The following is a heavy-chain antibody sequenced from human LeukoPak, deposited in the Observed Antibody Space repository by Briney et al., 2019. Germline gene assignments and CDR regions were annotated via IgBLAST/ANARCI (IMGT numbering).Heavy chain of an antibody. D-gene: IGHD1-7*01. V-gene: IGHV4-39*01. Sequence: PSETLSLTCTVSGGSISSSSYYWGWIRQPPGKGLEWIGSIYYSGSTYYNPSLKSRVTISVDTSKNQFSLKLNSVTAADTAVYFCASGGTINSWIEGYNWFDPWGQGTLVTVSS. CDR3: ASGGTINSWIEGYNWFDP. CDR2: IYYSGST. J-gene: IGHJ5*02. CDR1: GGSISSSSYY.